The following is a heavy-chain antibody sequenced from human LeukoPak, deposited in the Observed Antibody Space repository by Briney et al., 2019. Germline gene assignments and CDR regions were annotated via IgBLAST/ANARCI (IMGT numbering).Heavy chain of an antibody. CDR2: INSDESST. V-gene: IGHV3-74*01. J-gene: IGHJ3*02. D-gene: IGHD1-26*01. CDR3: AGAPVGDSGGVFDI. Sequence: GGSLRLSCAASGFSFSSYWMHWVRQPPGKGLVWVSRINSDESSTYYADSAKGRFTISRDNAKNTLYLQMDSLRAEDTAVYYCAGAPVGDSGGVFDIWGQGTMVTVSS. CDR1: GFSFSSYW.